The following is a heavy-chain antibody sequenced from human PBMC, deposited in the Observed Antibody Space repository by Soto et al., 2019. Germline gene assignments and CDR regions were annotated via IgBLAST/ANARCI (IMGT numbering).Heavy chain of an antibody. Sequence: QVQLVESGGGVVQPGRSLRLSCAASGFTFSSYAMHWVRQAPGKGLEWVAVISYDGSNKYYADSVKGRFTISRDNSKNTLYLQMNSLRAEDTAVYYCARDPGYYYDSSGSYTKVGMDVWGQGTTVTVSS. D-gene: IGHD3-22*01. J-gene: IGHJ6*02. V-gene: IGHV3-30-3*01. CDR2: ISYDGSNK. CDR3: ARDPGYYYDSSGSYTKVGMDV. CDR1: GFTFSSYA.